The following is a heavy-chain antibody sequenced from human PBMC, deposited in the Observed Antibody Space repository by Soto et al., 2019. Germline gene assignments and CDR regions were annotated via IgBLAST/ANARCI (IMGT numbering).Heavy chain of an antibody. D-gene: IGHD3-16*01. CDR1: GYTFTDYY. CDR2: INPNSDGT. CDR3: ARDFGETSNEVSYSFDH. V-gene: IGHV1-2*02. J-gene: IGHJ4*02. Sequence: EASVKVSCKASGYTFTDYYMHWVRQAPGQGLEWMGWINPNSDGTNYARKFQGRVTMTRDTSISTAYMELSRLRSDDTAVYYCARDFGETSNEVSYSFDHWGQGTLVTVSS.